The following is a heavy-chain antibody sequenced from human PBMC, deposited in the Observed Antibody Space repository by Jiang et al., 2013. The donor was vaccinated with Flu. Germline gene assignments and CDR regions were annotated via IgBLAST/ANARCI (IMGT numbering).Heavy chain of an antibody. CDR3: ARGWGTDPFFEI. CDR1: RFTFRNYA. Sequence: VQLLESGGGLVQPGGSLRLSCAASRFTFRNYAMNWVRQAPGKGPEWVSVIGGGDDSPTYYRDSVKGRFIISRDNSKNRLYLQMNSLRNEDTAVYYCARGWGTDPFFEIWGQGLWSPSLQ. J-gene: IGHJ3*02. V-gene: IGHV3-23*01. CDR2: IGGGDDSPT. D-gene: IGHD1-1*01.